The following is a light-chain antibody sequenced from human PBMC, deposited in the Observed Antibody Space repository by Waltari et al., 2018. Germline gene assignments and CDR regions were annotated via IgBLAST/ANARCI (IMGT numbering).Light chain of an antibody. V-gene: IGKV1-5*01. CDR3: QHYYSYLAYT. Sequence: DIQMTQSPSTLSASVGDRVTITCRASQSISSWLAWYQQKPGRAPKLLIYDATSLESGGPSRFSGSSSGTEFTLTISSLQPDDFATYYCQHYYSYLAYTFGQGTKLEIK. CDR1: QSISSW. J-gene: IGKJ2*01. CDR2: DAT.